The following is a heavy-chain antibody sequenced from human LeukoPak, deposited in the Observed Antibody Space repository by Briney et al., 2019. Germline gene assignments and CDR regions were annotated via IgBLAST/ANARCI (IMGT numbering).Heavy chain of an antibody. V-gene: IGHV1-46*01. Sequence: ASVKVSCRASGYTFTSYDIKWVRQAPGQGLEWMGIINPSGGSTSYAQKFQGRVTMTRDTSTSTVYMELSSLRSEDTAVYYCARDMKGQQLESDFDYWGQGTLVTVSS. CDR2: INPSGGST. J-gene: IGHJ4*02. CDR3: ARDMKGQQLESDFDY. D-gene: IGHD6-13*01. CDR1: GYTFTSYD.